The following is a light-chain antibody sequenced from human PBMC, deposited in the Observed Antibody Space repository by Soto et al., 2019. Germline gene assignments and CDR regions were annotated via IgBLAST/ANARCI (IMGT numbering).Light chain of an antibody. V-gene: IGKV3-20*01. CDR3: QQYNSYST. CDR1: QSVSSKY. J-gene: IGKJ1*01. Sequence: EIVLTQSPGTLSLSPGERATLSCRASQSVSSKYLAWYQQKPGQAPRVLIYGTSIRASGVPERFSGGGSGTDFTLTISSLQPDDFATYYCQQYNSYSTFGQGTKVDIK. CDR2: GTS.